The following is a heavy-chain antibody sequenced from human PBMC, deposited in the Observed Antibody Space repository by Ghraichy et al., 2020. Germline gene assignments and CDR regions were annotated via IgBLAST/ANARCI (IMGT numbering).Heavy chain of an antibody. CDR2: IYSGGST. CDR3: ARTASTRYSGSYHIDY. D-gene: IGHD1-26*01. J-gene: IGHJ4*02. Sequence: GGSLRLSCAASGFTVSSNYMSWVHQAPGKGLEWVSVIYSGGSTYYADSVKGRFTISRDNSKNTLYLQMNSLRAEDTAVYYCARTASTRYSGSYHIDYWGQGTLVTVSS. CDR1: GFTVSSNY. V-gene: IGHV3-66*01.